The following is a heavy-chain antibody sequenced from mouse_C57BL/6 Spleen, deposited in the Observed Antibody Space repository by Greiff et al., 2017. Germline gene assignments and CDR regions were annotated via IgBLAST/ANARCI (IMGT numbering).Heavy chain of an antibody. V-gene: IGHV1-69*01. D-gene: IGHD1-1*01. CDR3: ARHYYGSSYYLDY. Sequence: QVQLQQPGAELVMPGASVKLSCKASGYTFTSYWMHWVKQRPGQGLEWIGEIDPSDSYTNYNQQFKGKSTLTVDKSSSTAYMQLSSLTSEDSAVDYCARHYYGSSYYLDYWGQGTTLTVSS. CDR1: GYTFTSYW. J-gene: IGHJ2*01. CDR2: IDPSDSYT.